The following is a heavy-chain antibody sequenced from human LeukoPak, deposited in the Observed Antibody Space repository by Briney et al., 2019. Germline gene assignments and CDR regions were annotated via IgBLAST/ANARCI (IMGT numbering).Heavy chain of an antibody. V-gene: IGHV4-39*01. CDR2: IYYSGST. J-gene: IGHJ2*01. CDR3: ARRYGDPRAWYFDL. Sequence: SETLSLTCTVSGDSISSSSSYWGWIRQPPGEGLEWIGSIYYSGSTYYNTSLKSRVTISVDTSKNQFSLRLNSVTAADTAVYYCARRYGDPRAWYFDLWGRGTLVTVSS. D-gene: IGHD4-17*01. CDR1: GDSISSSSSY.